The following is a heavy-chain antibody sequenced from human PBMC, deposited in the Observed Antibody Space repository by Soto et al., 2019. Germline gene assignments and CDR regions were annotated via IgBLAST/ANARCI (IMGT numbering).Heavy chain of an antibody. J-gene: IGHJ4*02. Sequence: EVQLVESGGGLVKPGGSLRLSCAASGFTFSDYSMNWVRQAPGKGLEWVASITSGSSYIYYADSVKGRFTISRDDAKSSVXLQXXXLXXXXXXXXXXXXXXXXXXXXXXDYXGQGTLVTVSS. CDR2: ITSGSSYI. CDR1: GFTFSDYS. CDR3: XXXXXXXXXXXXDY. V-gene: IGHV3-21*01.